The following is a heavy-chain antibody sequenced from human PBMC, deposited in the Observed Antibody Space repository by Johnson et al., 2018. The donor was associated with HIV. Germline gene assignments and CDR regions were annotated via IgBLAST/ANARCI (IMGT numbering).Heavy chain of an antibody. CDR3: AKDTVGATGGDAFDI. CDR2: ISWNSGSI. D-gene: IGHD1-26*01. V-gene: IGHV3-9*01. CDR1: GFSFSSYA. J-gene: IGHJ3*02. Sequence: VQLVESGGGVVQPGRSLRLSCAASGFSFSSYAMHWVRQAPGKGLEWVSGISWNSGSIGYADSVKGRFTISRDNAKNSLYLQMNSLRAEDTALYYCAKDTVGATGGDAFDIWGQGTMVTVSS.